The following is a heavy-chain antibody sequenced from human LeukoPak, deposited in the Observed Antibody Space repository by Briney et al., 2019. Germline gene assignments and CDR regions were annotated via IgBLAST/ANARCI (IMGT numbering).Heavy chain of an antibody. CDR2: NYPGDSDT. CDR1: GYSFTSYW. CDR3: ARLLAAAGQGNWFDP. V-gene: IGHV5-51*01. Sequence: GESLKISCKGSGYSFTSYWIGWVRQMPGKGLEWMGINYPGDSDTRYSPSFQGQVTISADKSISTAYLQWSSLKASDTAMYYCARLLAAAGQGNWFDPWGQGTLVTVSS. J-gene: IGHJ5*02. D-gene: IGHD6-13*01.